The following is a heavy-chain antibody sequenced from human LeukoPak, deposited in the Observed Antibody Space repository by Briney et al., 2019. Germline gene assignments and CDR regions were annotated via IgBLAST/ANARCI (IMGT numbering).Heavy chain of an antibody. CDR2: ISSSSSYI. Sequence: GGSLRLSCAASGFTFSSYSMTWVRQAPGKWLEWVSSISSSSSYIYYADSVKGRFTISRDNAKNSLYLQMNSLRAEDTAVYYCARDSRQWPRPFDYWGQGTLVTVSS. D-gene: IGHD6-19*01. V-gene: IGHV3-21*01. CDR3: ARDSRQWPRPFDY. CDR1: GFTFSSYS. J-gene: IGHJ4*02.